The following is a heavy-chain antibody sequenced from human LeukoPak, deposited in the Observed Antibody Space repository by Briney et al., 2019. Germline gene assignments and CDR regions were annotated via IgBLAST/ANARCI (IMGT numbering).Heavy chain of an antibody. Sequence: ASVNVSCKASGYTFTSYGISWVRQAPGQGLEWMGWISAYNGNTNYAQKLQGRVTMTTDTSTSTAYMELRSLRSDDTAVYYCARAPRVGWLQFRYFDYWGQGTLVTVSS. D-gene: IGHD5-24*01. CDR1: GYTFTSYG. CDR3: ARAPRVGWLQFRYFDY. CDR2: ISAYNGNT. V-gene: IGHV1-18*01. J-gene: IGHJ4*02.